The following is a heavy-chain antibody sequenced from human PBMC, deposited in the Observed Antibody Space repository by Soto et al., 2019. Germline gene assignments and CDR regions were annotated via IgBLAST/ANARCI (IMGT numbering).Heavy chain of an antibody. Sequence: QVQLQESGPKLVKPSETLSLTCRVSGGSVSSQTHFWTWIRQAPGKGLEWIGYVYYSGSTNFNPSLKSPVTISADTSNNQIFLSLTSVTAADTAVYYCAREDMSGTYYFDSWGQGTLVTVSS. CDR3: AREDMSGTYYFDS. CDR2: VYYSGST. V-gene: IGHV4-61*01. J-gene: IGHJ4*02. D-gene: IGHD1-26*01. CDR1: GGSVSSQTHF.